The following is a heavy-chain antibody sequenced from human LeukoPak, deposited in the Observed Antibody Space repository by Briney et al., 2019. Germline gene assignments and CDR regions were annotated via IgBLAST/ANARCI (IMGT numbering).Heavy chain of an antibody. D-gene: IGHD3-9*01. J-gene: IGHJ4*02. Sequence: ASVKVSCKASGYTFTGYYMNWVRQAPGQGLEWMGWINPKSGGTNYAQKFQGRVTLTRDTSISTAYMELRSLRSDDTAVYYCASQTENWVLPKYWGQGTLVTVSS. CDR3: ASQTENWVLPKY. CDR2: INPKSGGT. V-gene: IGHV1-2*02. CDR1: GYTFTGYY.